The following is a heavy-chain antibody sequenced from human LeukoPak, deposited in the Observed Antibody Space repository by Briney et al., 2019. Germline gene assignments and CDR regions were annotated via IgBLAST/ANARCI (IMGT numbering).Heavy chain of an antibody. Sequence: SETLSLTCTVSGGSISSYYWSWIRQPAGKGLEWIGRIYTSGSTNYNPSLKSRVTMSVDTSKNQFSLKLSSVTAADTAVYYCARGRNYDFWSAARGGFDIWGQGTMVTVSS. J-gene: IGHJ3*02. V-gene: IGHV4-4*07. CDR2: IYTSGST. CDR3: ARGRNYDFWSAARGGFDI. D-gene: IGHD3-3*01. CDR1: GGSISSYY.